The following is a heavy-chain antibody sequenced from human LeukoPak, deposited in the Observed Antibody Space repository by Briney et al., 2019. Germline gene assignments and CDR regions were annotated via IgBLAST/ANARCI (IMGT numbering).Heavy chain of an antibody. CDR1: GFTFDDHG. Sequence: RPGGSLRLSCAASGFTFDDHGMSWVRQAPGKGLEWVSGINWIGGSTGYADSVKGRFTISRDNAKNSLYLQMNSLRAEDTALYYCARDKSTGTIYYYYYMDVWGKGTTVTVSS. D-gene: IGHD4-17*01. V-gene: IGHV3-20*04. CDR2: INWIGGST. CDR3: ARDKSTGTIYYYYYMDV. J-gene: IGHJ6*03.